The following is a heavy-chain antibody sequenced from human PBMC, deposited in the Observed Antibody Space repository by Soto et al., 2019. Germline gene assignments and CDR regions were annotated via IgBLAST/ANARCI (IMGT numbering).Heavy chain of an antibody. CDR2: IDPSDSYT. J-gene: IGHJ6*02. CDR3: ASRPHCSSTSCYDKYGMDV. Sequence: GQPLKISCKGSGYSFTSYWISWVRQMPGKGLEWMGRIDPSDSYTNYSPSFQGHVTISADKSISTAYLQWSSLKASDTAMYYCASRPHCSSTSCYDKYGMDVWGQGTTVTVSS. V-gene: IGHV5-10-1*01. CDR1: GYSFTSYW. D-gene: IGHD2-2*01.